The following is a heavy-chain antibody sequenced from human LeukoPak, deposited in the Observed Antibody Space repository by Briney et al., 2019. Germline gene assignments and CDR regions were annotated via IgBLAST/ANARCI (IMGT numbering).Heavy chain of an antibody. CDR1: GFTFSSYS. D-gene: IGHD5-12*01. Sequence: GGSLRLSCAASGFTFSSYSMNWVRQAPGKGLEWVSCISSSSSTIYYADSVKGRFTISRDNAKNSLYLQMNSLRAEDTAVYYCARELGIVAHALFDYWGQGTLVTVSS. CDR3: ARELGIVAHALFDY. V-gene: IGHV3-48*04. CDR2: ISSSSSTI. J-gene: IGHJ4*02.